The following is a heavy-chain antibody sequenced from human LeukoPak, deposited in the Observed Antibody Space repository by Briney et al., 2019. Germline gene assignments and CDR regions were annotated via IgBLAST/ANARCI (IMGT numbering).Heavy chain of an antibody. Sequence: SETLSLTCAVYGGSFSGYYWSWIRQPPGKGLEWIGEINHSGSTNYNPSLKSRVTISVDTSKSQFSLKLSSVTAADTAVYYCARGDMVRGSSIDYWGQGTLVTVSS. CDR1: GGSFSGYY. D-gene: IGHD3-10*01. CDR2: INHSGST. CDR3: ARGDMVRGSSIDY. V-gene: IGHV4-34*01. J-gene: IGHJ4*02.